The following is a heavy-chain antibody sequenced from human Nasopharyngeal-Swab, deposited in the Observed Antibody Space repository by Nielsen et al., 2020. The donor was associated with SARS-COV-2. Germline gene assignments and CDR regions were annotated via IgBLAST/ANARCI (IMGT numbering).Heavy chain of an antibody. D-gene: IGHD5-18*01. Sequence: GESLKISCAASGFTFSSYSMNWVRQAPGKGLEWVSYISSSSSNIYYADSVKGRFSISRDNAKNSLYLQMNSLRDDDTAVYYCARINPPSGFSYGGPIDYWGQGTLVTVSS. J-gene: IGHJ4*02. V-gene: IGHV3-48*02. CDR3: ARINPPSGFSYGGPIDY. CDR1: GFTFSSYS. CDR2: ISSSSSNI.